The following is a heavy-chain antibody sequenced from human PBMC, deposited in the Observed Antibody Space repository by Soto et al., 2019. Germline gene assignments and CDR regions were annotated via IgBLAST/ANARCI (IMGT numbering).Heavy chain of an antibody. J-gene: IGHJ4*02. CDR2: IYSGGST. Sequence: WWSLRLSCSASGFTVSSNHMSWVRQAPGKGLEWVSVIYSGGSTYYADSVKGRFTISRDHSENTLYLQMNSLRAEDTAFYYCASQSTYTFDYWGQGTLVTVSS. CDR3: ASQSTYTFDY. D-gene: IGHD3-16*01. CDR1: GFTVSSNH. V-gene: IGHV3-53*01.